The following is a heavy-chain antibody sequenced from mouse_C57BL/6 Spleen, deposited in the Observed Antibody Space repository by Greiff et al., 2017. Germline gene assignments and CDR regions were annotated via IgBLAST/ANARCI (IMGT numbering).Heavy chain of an antibody. CDR2: IRNKANGYTT. CDR3: ASHNWGDFDY. Sequence: EVKLMESGGGLVQPGGSLSLSCAASGFTFTDYYMSWVRQPPGKALEWLGFIRNKANGYTTEYSASVKGRFTISRDNSQSILYLQMNALRAEDSATYYCASHNWGDFDYWGQGTTLTVSS. J-gene: IGHJ2*01. D-gene: IGHD4-1*02. V-gene: IGHV7-3*01. CDR1: GFTFTDYY.